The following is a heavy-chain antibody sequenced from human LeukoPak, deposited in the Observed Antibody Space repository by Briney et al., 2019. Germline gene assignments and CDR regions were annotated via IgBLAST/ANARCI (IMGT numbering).Heavy chain of an antibody. CDR1: GFTVSSNY. Sequence: GGSLRLSCAASGFTVSSNYMSWVRQAPGKGLEWVANIKQDGSGRYYVDSVKGRFTISRDNAKNSLYLQMNSLRAEDTAMYYCVRGILGAPGWFDFWGQGTLVTVSS. V-gene: IGHV3-7*01. D-gene: IGHD1-26*01. CDR3: VRGILGAPGWFDF. CDR2: IKQDGSGR. J-gene: IGHJ5*01.